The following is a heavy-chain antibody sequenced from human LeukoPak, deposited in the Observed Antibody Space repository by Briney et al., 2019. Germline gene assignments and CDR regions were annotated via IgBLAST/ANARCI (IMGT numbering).Heavy chain of an antibody. CDR1: GYTFTSYY. D-gene: IGHD2-21*02. Sequence: ASVKVSCKASGYTFTSYYMHWVRQAPGQGLEWMGIINPSGGSTSYAQKFQGRVTMTRDTSTSTVYMELSSLRSEDTAVYYCATVVVTEGYWFDPWGQGTLVTVSS. CDR2: INPSGGST. V-gene: IGHV1-46*01. CDR3: ATVVVTEGYWFDP. J-gene: IGHJ5*02.